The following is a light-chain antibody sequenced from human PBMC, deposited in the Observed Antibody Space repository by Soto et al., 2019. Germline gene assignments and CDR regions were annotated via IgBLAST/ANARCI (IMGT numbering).Light chain of an antibody. V-gene: IGKV3-11*01. Sequence: EIVLTQSPATLSLSPGERATLSCRASQSVSSYLAWYQQKPCQAPRLLIYDASNRATGIPARFSGSGSGTDFTRTISSLEPEDFAVYYCQQRSNWPWTFGQGTKVEIK. CDR2: DAS. CDR3: QQRSNWPWT. CDR1: QSVSSY. J-gene: IGKJ1*01.